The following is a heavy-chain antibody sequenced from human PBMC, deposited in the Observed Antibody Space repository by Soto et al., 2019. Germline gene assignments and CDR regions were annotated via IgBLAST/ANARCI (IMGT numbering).Heavy chain of an antibody. CDR1: GFTFSSYE. CDR3: ARELIVVVPAASYYYGMDV. D-gene: IGHD2-2*01. Sequence: PGGSLRLSCAASGFTFSSYEMNWVRQAPGKGLDWVSYISSSGSTIYYADSVKGRFTISRDNAKNSLYLQMSSLRAEDTAVYYCARELIVVVPAASYYYGMDVWGQGTTVTVSS. J-gene: IGHJ6*02. CDR2: ISSSGSTI. V-gene: IGHV3-48*03.